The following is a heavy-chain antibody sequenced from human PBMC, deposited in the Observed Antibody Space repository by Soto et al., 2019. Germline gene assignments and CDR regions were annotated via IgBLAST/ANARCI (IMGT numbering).Heavy chain of an antibody. D-gene: IGHD2-2*01. CDR1: GYSFTSYW. J-gene: IGHJ5*02. CDR3: ARAGRYCSSTSCYEWFDP. Sequence: GESLKISCKGSGYSFTSYWIGWVRQMPGKGLEWMGIIYPGESDTRYSPSFQGQVTISADKSISTAYLQWSSLKASDTAMYYCARAGRYCSSTSCYEWFDPWGQGTRVTVSS. CDR2: IYPGESDT. V-gene: IGHV5-51*01.